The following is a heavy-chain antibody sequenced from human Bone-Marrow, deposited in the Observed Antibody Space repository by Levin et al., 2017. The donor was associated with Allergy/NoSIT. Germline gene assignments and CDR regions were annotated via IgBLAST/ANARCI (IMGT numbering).Heavy chain of an antibody. V-gene: IGHV4-39*01. CDR1: GDSISTRSYY. J-gene: IGHJ4*02. D-gene: IGHD4-11*01. CDR3: ARRAYSNGLHRYYFDY. Sequence: SCSVSGDSISTRSYYWGWIRQSPGKGLEWIGSIFHSGTFYNPSFRGRVSISVDTSNQFSLRLGSVTAADTALYYCARRAYSNGLHRYYFDYWGRGTLVTVSS. CDR2: IFHSGT.